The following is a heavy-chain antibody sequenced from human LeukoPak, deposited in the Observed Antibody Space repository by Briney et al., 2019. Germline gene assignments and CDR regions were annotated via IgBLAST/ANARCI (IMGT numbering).Heavy chain of an antibody. V-gene: IGHV1-18*01. CDR2: ISAYNGNT. Sequence: ASVKVSCKASGYTFTSYGISWVRQAPGQGLEWMGWISAYNGNTNYAQKLQGRVAMTTDTSTSTAYMELRSLRSDDTAVYYCARDSRWTATARQIDYWGQGTLVTVSS. D-gene: IGHD6-25*01. CDR3: ARDSRWTATARQIDY. CDR1: GYTFTSYG. J-gene: IGHJ4*02.